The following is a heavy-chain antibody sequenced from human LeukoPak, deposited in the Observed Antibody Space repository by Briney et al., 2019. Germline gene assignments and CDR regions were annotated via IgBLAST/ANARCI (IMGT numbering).Heavy chain of an antibody. V-gene: IGHV5-51*01. Sequence: GESLKISCKGYGYSFNTYWIGWVRQMPGKGLEWMGIIYPGDSDTRYSPSFQGQVTISADKSISTAYLQWRSLKASDTAVYYCARVSRYSGSYYIDYWGQGTLVTVSS. CDR3: ARVSRYSGSYYIDY. CDR1: GYSFNTYW. D-gene: IGHD1-26*01. CDR2: IYPGDSDT. J-gene: IGHJ4*02.